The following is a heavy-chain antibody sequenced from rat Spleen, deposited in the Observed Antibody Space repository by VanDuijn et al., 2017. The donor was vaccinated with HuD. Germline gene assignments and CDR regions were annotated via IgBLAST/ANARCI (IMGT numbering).Heavy chain of an antibody. J-gene: IGHJ2*01. Sequence: EVQLVESDGGLVQPGRSLKLSCAASGFIFSDHYVAWVRQAPTKGLEWVAAISYDGGSIYYRDSVKGRFTISRENAKSTLYLQMDSLRSEDTATYYCARQWDYWGQGVMVTVSS. CDR1: GFIFSDHY. V-gene: IGHV5-29*01. CDR3: ARQWDY. CDR2: ISYDGGSI.